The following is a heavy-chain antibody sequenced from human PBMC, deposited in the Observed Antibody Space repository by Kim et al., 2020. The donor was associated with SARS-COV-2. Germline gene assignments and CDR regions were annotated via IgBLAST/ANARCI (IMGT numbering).Heavy chain of an antibody. CDR1: GFTFSSSE. CDR3: ARRQVPVYYFYAMDV. CDR2: ISYSGGNI. J-gene: IGHJ6*02. Sequence: GGSLRLSCAASGFTFSSSELNWVRQAPGKPLEWVSYISYSGGNIYYADSVKGRFTISRDNAKNSLYLQMNSLRAEDTAVYYCARRQVPVYYFYAMDVWGQGTRVTVSS. V-gene: IGHV3-48*03.